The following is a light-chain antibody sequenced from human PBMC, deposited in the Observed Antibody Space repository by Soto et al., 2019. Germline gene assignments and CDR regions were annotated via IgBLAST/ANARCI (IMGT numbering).Light chain of an antibody. V-gene: IGLV2-8*01. J-gene: IGLJ2*01. Sequence: QSALTQPPSASGSPGQSVTISCTGTSSDVGDYKYVSWYQQHPGKAPKLMIYEVDKRPSGVPDLFSGSKSGNTASLAVSGLQAEDEADYFCSSYAGSNVIFGGGTKLTVL. CDR2: EVD. CDR3: SSYAGSNVI. CDR1: SSDVGDYKY.